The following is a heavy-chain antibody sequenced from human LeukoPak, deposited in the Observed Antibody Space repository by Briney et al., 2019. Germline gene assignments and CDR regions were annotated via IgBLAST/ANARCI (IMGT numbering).Heavy chain of an antibody. Sequence: GGSLRLSCAASGFTFSNYNMHWVRQAPGKGLEWISYISTSSSTIYYTDSVRGRFTVSRDNAKNSLYLQMNSLRDEDTAVYYCARDNSYAFDYWGQGTLVTGSS. D-gene: IGHD3-16*01. CDR3: ARDNSYAFDY. V-gene: IGHV3-48*02. CDR2: ISTSSSTI. J-gene: IGHJ4*02. CDR1: GFTFSNYN.